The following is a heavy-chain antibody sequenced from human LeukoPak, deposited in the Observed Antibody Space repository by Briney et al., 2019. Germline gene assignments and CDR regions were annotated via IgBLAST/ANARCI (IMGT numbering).Heavy chain of an antibody. Sequence: PRASVKVSCKASGGTFSSYAISWVRQAPGQGLEWMGGIIPSFGTANDAQKFQGRVTTTTDESTSTAYMELSSLRSEDTAVYYCARVRVAAAGTVGEYNWFDPWGQGTLATVSS. V-gene: IGHV1-69*05. CDR1: GGTFSSYA. CDR2: IIPSFGTA. D-gene: IGHD6-13*01. CDR3: ARVRVAAAGTVGEYNWFDP. J-gene: IGHJ5*02.